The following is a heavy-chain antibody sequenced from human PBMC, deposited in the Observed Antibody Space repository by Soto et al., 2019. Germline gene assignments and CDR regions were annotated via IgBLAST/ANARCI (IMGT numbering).Heavy chain of an antibody. J-gene: IGHJ4*02. V-gene: IGHV3-30*18. CDR2: ISYDGSNK. CDR3: AKGRFLEWLLNFDY. CDR1: GFTFSSYG. Sequence: PGGSLRLSCAASGFTFSSYGMHWVRQAPGKGLEWVAVISYDGSNKYYADSVKGRFTISRDNSKNTLYLQMNSLRAEDTAAYYCAKGRFLEWLLNFDYWGQGTLVTVSS. D-gene: IGHD3-3*01.